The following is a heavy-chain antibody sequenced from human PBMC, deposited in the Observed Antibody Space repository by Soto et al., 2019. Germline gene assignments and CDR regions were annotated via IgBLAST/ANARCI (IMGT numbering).Heavy chain of an antibody. CDR3: ARHGAAAGWGIDY. CDR2: IYYSGST. D-gene: IGHD6-13*01. CDR1: GGSISSSSYY. V-gene: IGHV4-39*01. J-gene: IGHJ4*02. Sequence: SETLSLTCTVSGGSISSSSYYWGWIRQPPGKGLEWIGSIYYSGSTYYNPSLKSRVTISVDTSKNQFSLKLSSVTAADTAVYYCARHGAAAGWGIDYWGQGTLVTVS.